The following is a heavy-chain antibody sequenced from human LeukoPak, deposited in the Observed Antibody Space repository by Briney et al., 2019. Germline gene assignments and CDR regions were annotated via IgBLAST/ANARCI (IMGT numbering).Heavy chain of an antibody. CDR1: GGSISSYY. CDR2: IYYSGST. CDR3: ARGEQQLVNDAFDI. Sequence: SETLSHTCTVSGGSISSYYWSWIRQPPGKGLEWIGYIYYSGSTNYNPSLKSRVTISVDTSKNQFSLKLSSVTAADTAVYYCARGEQQLVNDAFDIWGQGTMVTVSS. J-gene: IGHJ3*02. D-gene: IGHD6-13*01. V-gene: IGHV4-59*01.